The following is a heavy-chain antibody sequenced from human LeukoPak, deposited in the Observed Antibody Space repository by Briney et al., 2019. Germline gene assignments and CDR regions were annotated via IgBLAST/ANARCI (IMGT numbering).Heavy chain of an antibody. CDR3: ARTTGKYFDS. Sequence: PGGSLRLSCAASGFTFTGYWMHWVRQAPGKGLVWISRIRSDGTGTTYADSVRGRFTLSRDNAKSTLFLQMDSLRAEDTAVYYCARTTGKYFDSWGRGTLVTVSS. V-gene: IGHV3-74*01. CDR2: IRSDGTGT. J-gene: IGHJ4*01. CDR1: GFTFTGYW. D-gene: IGHD7-27*01.